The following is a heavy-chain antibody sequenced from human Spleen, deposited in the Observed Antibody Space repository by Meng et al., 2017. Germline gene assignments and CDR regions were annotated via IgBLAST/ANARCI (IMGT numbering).Heavy chain of an antibody. CDR2: IYHSGSAY. J-gene: IGHJ4*02. Sequence: GSLRLSCTFSTFSISSVHHWGWIRQPPGKGLEWIGTIYHSGSAYYYSPSLKSRVTISIDASRNQFSLRLTSVTAADTAVYYCATYGSGSDVDYWGQGTLVTVSS. V-gene: IGHV4-38-2*02. CDR1: TFSISSVHH. D-gene: IGHD3-10*01. CDR3: ATYGSGSDVDY.